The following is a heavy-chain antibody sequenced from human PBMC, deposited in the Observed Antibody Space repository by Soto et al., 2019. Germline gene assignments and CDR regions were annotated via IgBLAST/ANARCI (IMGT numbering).Heavy chain of an antibody. V-gene: IGHV4-31*02. J-gene: IGHJ2*01. Sequence: QVQLQESGPGLVKPSQTLSLACTVSGGSIDTSDYYWSWIRQQPGKGLEWIGYIFHSGDTYYNPSLTSRLAFPVGTSKNQFSLRLTSVTVADTAMYFCARHPRITRGWHFDLGGRGTLVTLSS. CDR3: ARHPRITRGWHFDL. D-gene: IGHD1-20*01. CDR2: IFHSGDT. CDR1: GGSIDTSDYY.